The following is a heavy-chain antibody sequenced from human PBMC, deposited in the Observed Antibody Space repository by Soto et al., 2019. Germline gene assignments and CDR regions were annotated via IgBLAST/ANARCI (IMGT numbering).Heavy chain of an antibody. CDR2: IKQDGSEK. Sequence: EVQLVESGGGLVQPGGSLRLSCAASGFTFSSYWMSWVRQAPGKGLEWVANIKQDGSEKYYVDSVKGRFTISRDNAKNSLYLQMNSLRAEDTAVYYCARVVATIFNYYYGMDVWGQGTTVTVSS. V-gene: IGHV3-7*04. J-gene: IGHJ6*02. CDR1: GFTFSSYW. CDR3: ARVVATIFNYYYGMDV. D-gene: IGHD5-12*01.